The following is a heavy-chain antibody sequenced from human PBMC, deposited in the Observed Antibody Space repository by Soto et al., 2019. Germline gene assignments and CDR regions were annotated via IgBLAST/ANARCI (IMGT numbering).Heavy chain of an antibody. Sequence: SETLSLTCTVSGGSISSYYWSWIRQPPGKGLEWIGYIYYSGSTNYNPSLKSRVTISVDTSKNQFSLKLSSVTAADTAVYYCARGKYDILTGYTAWFDPWGQGTLVTVS. CDR3: ARGKYDILTGYTAWFDP. D-gene: IGHD3-9*01. J-gene: IGHJ5*02. CDR1: GGSISSYY. V-gene: IGHV4-59*01. CDR2: IYYSGST.